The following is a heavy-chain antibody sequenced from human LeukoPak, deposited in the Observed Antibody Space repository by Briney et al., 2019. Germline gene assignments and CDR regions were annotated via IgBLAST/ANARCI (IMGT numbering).Heavy chain of an antibody. V-gene: IGHV3-9*01. CDR3: AEVGYYDSSGYYLSAFDI. D-gene: IGHD3-22*01. Sequence: GGSLRLSCAASGFTFDDYAMHWVRQAPGKGLEWVSGISWNSGSIGYADSVKGRFTISRDNAKNSLYLQMNSLRAEDTALYYCAEVGYYDSSGYYLSAFDIWGQGTMVTVSS. J-gene: IGHJ3*02. CDR2: ISWNSGSI. CDR1: GFTFDDYA.